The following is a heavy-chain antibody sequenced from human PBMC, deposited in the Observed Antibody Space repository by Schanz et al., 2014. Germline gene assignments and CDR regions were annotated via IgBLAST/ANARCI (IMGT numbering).Heavy chain of an antibody. J-gene: IGHJ4*02. CDR3: ARIIDGDYLY. CDR1: GATFNSYA. CDR2: IIPPLRQT. D-gene: IGHD4-17*01. Sequence: QVQLVQSGSELKKPGASVKVSCKSSGATFNSYAFGWVRQAPGQGFEWVGSIIPPLRQTRYAQKFEERVIITADTSTTTLYMDLPSLTSADTAVYFCARIIDGDYLYWGQGTLVTVSS. V-gene: IGHV1-69*09.